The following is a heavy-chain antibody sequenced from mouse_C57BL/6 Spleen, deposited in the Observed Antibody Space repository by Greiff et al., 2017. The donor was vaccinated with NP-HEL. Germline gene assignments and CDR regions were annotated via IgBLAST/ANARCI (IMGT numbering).Heavy chain of an antibody. CDR1: GYTFTSYW. CDR2: IDPSDSYT. CDR3: AKSIYGNGGAMDY. J-gene: IGHJ4*01. Sequence: QVQLQQPGAELVMPGASVKLSCKASGYTFTSYWMHWVKQRPGQGLEWIGEIDPSDSYTNYNQKFKGKSTLTVDKSSSTAYMQLSSLTSEDSAVYYCAKSIYGNGGAMDYWGLGTSVTVSS. V-gene: IGHV1-69*01. D-gene: IGHD2-1*01.